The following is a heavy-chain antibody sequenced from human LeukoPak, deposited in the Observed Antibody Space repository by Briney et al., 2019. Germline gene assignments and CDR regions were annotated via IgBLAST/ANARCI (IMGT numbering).Heavy chain of an antibody. CDR1: GFTFSSYA. V-gene: IGHV3-23*01. CDR2: ISGSGGST. Sequence: GGSLRLSCAASGFTFSSYAMSWVRQAPGKGLEWVSAISGSGGSTYYADSVKGRFTISRDNSKNTLYLQMNSLRAEDTAVYYCAKDRYGDYSLLVVFDYWGQGTLVTVSS. CDR3: AKDRYGDYSLLVVFDY. D-gene: IGHD4-17*01. J-gene: IGHJ4*02.